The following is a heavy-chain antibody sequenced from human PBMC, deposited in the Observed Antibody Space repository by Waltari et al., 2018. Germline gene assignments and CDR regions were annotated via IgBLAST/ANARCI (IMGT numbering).Heavy chain of an antibody. J-gene: IGHJ5*02. D-gene: IGHD3-16*01. CDR2: IKEDGSET. V-gene: IGHV3-7*01. CDR1: GVTLRTYW. Sequence: EVQLVESGGGLVQPGRSLRLPCAVCGVTLRTYWMSWVRQAPGKGLERVANIKEDGSETYYVESVKGRFTISRDNAKNSVYLQMNSLRAEDTAVYYCARDSREGEPVWFDPWGQGTLVTVSS. CDR3: ARDSREGEPVWFDP.